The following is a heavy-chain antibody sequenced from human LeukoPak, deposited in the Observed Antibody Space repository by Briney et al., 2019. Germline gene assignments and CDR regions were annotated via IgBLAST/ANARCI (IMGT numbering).Heavy chain of an antibody. J-gene: IGHJ4*02. CDR1: GFTVSSNY. CDR2: IYSGGST. D-gene: IGHD2-21*02. Sequence: PGGSLRLSCAASGFTVSSNYMSWVRQAPGKGLEWVSVIYSGGSTYYADSVKGRFTISRDNSKNTLYLQMNSLRAEDTAVYYCAREMDVYCGGDCYSYYFDYWGQGTLVTVSS. V-gene: IGHV3-66*01. CDR3: AREMDVYCGGDCYSYYFDY.